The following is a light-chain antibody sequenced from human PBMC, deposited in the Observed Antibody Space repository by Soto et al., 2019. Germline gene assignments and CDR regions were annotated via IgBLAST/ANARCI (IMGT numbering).Light chain of an antibody. J-gene: IGLJ3*02. CDR1: NSNLGAGYD. Sequence: QSVLTQPPSVSGAPGQRVTISCTGNNSNLGAGYDVHWYQQLPGAAPKLVIFGNRNRPSGVPERFSGSKSGTSASLAITGLQAEDEADYYCQVWDRDTTHPKWVFGGGTKLTVL. CDR3: QVWDRDTTHPKWV. CDR2: GNR. V-gene: IGLV1-40*01.